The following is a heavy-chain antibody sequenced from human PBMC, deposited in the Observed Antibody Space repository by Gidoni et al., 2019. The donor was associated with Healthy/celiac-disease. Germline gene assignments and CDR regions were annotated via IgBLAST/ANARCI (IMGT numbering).Heavy chain of an antibody. CDR3: AREGSGYLSDWFDP. CDR1: GGSLSSYY. D-gene: IGHD3-3*01. Sequence: QVQLQESGPGLVKPSETLSLTCTVSGGSLSSYYWRWIRQPPGKGLEWIGYIYYSGSTNYNPSLKSRVTISVDTSKNQFSLKLSSVTAADTAVYYCAREGSGYLSDWFDPWGQGTLVTVSS. V-gene: IGHV4-59*01. J-gene: IGHJ5*02. CDR2: IYYSGST.